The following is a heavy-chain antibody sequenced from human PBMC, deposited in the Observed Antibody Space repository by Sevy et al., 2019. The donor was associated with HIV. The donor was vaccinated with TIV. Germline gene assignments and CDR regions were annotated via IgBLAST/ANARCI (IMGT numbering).Heavy chain of an antibody. V-gene: IGHV3-33*01. CDR2: IWYDGSNK. Sequence: GGSLRLSCAASGFTFSSYGMHWVRQAPGKGLEWVAVIWYDGSNKYYADSVKGRFTISRANSKNTLYLQMNSLRAEDTAVYYCARDRSPSITMVRGEDYYGMDVWGQGTTVTVSS. CDR3: ARDRSPSITMVRGEDYYGMDV. CDR1: GFTFSSYG. D-gene: IGHD3-10*01. J-gene: IGHJ6*02.